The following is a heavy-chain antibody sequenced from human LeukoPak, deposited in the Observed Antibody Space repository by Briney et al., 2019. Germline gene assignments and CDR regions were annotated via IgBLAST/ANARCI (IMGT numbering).Heavy chain of an antibody. Sequence: GASVKVSCKASGYTFTSYGISWVRQAPGQGLEWMGWISAYNGNTNYAQKLQGRVTMTTTSTAYMELRSLRSDDTAVYYCALPGYYYGMDVWGQGTTVTVSS. CDR1: GYTFTSYG. V-gene: IGHV1-18*01. CDR2: ISAYNGNT. CDR3: ALPGYYYGMDV. J-gene: IGHJ6*02.